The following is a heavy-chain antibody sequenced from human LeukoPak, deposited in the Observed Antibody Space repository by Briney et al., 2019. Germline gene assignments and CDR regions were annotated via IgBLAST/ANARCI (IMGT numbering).Heavy chain of an antibody. V-gene: IGHV1-69*13. CDR2: IIPIFGTA. D-gene: IGHD2-2*01. CDR1: GGTFSSYA. CDR3: AIYLVPAAIIAMDV. J-gene: IGHJ6*03. Sequence: ASVKVSCKASGGTFSSYAISWLRQAPGQGLEWMGGIIPIFGTANYAQKFQGRVTITADESTSTAYMELSSLRSEDTAVYYCAIYLVPAAIIAMDVWGKGTTVTVSS.